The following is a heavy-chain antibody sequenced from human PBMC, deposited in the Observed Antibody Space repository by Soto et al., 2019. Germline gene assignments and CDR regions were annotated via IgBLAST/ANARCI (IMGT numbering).Heavy chain of an antibody. V-gene: IGHV3-11*05. CDR3: ARELGGRDS. D-gene: IGHD3-10*01. J-gene: IGHJ4*02. CDR1: GFTFSDYY. CDR2: ITGSATYP. Sequence: QVQLVESGGGLVKPGGSLRLSCEASGFTFSDYYMSWIRQAPGKGLEWVSYITGSATYPTYADSVRGRFTISRDNAKNTLFLQMNRLTTEDTAMYYCARELGGRDSWGQGTMVTVSS.